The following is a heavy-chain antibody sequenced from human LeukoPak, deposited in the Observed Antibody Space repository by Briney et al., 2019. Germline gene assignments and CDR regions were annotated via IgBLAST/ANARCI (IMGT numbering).Heavy chain of an antibody. V-gene: IGHV3-30-3*01. D-gene: IGHD6-19*01. Sequence: PGRSLRLSCAASGFTFSSYAMHWVRQAPGKVLEWVAVISYDGSNKYYADSVKGRFTISRDNSKNTLYLQMNSLRAEDTAVYYCARRHSSGWLDYWGQGTLVTVSS. CDR1: GFTFSSYA. CDR2: ISYDGSNK. CDR3: ARRHSSGWLDY. J-gene: IGHJ4*02.